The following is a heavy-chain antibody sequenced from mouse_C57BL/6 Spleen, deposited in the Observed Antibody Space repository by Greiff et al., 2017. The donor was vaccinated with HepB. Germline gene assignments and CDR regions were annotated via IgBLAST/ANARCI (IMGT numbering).Heavy chain of an antibody. V-gene: IGHV1-81*01. CDR3: APYGY. Sequence: VKLQESGAELARPGASVKLSCKASGYTFTSYGISWVKQRTGQGLEWIGEIYPRSGNTYYNEKFKGKATLTADKSSSTAYMELRSLTSEDSAVYFCAPYGYWGQGTLVTVSA. CDR2: IYPRSGNT. CDR1: GYTFTSYG. J-gene: IGHJ3*01. D-gene: IGHD1-1*02.